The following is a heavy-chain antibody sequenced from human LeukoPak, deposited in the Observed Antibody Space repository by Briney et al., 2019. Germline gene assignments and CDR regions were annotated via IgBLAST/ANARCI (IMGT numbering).Heavy chain of an antibody. D-gene: IGHD3-22*01. J-gene: IGHJ5*02. CDR2: IIPIFGTA. V-gene: IGHV1-69*13. CDR3: ARGPPGPHYYDSSGGVWFDP. CDR1: GGTFSSYA. Sequence: LGASVKVSCKASGGTFSSYAISWVRQAPGQGLEWMGGIIPIFGTANYAQKFQGRVTITADESTSTAYMELSSLRSEDTAVYYCARGPPGPHYYDSSGGVWFDPWGQGTLVTVSS.